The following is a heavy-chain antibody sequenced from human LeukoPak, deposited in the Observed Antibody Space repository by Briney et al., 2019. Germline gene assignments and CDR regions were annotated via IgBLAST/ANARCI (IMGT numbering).Heavy chain of an antibody. Sequence: GESLKISCKGSGYSFKSYWIAWLRQMPGKGLEWMGIIYPGDSDTRYSPPFQGKVTMSADKSINTAYLQWSSLKASDTAIYYCARYSSSWYFQHWGQGTLVTVSS. CDR1: GYSFKSYW. CDR3: ARYSSSWYFQH. D-gene: IGHD6-13*01. J-gene: IGHJ1*01. V-gene: IGHV5-51*01. CDR2: IYPGDSDT.